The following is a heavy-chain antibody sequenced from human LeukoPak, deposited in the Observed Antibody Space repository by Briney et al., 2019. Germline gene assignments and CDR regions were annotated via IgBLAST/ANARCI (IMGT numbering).Heavy chain of an antibody. CDR3: ARDSTLYKASEY. V-gene: IGHV1-18*01. J-gene: IGHJ4*02. Sequence: ASVKVSCKASGGTFSSYAISWVRQAPGQGLEWMGWISAYNGNTNYAQKLQGRVTMTTDTSTSTAYMELRSLRSDDTAVYYCARDSTLYKASEYWGQGTLVTVSS. D-gene: IGHD2-2*01. CDR1: GGTFSSYA. CDR2: ISAYNGNT.